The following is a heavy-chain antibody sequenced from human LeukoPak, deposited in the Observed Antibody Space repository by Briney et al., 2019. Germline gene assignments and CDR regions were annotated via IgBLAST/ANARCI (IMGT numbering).Heavy chain of an antibody. D-gene: IGHD7-27*01. CDR3: ARGLPNWGSYYYYYYMDV. J-gene: IGHJ6*03. Sequence: GGSLRLSCAASGFTFSSYEMNWVRQAPGKGLEWVSYISSSGSTIYYADSVKGRFTISRENAKNSLYLQMNGLRAEDTAVYYSARGLPNWGSYYYYYYMDVWGKGTTVTVSS. V-gene: IGHV3-48*03. CDR1: GFTFSSYE. CDR2: ISSSGSTI.